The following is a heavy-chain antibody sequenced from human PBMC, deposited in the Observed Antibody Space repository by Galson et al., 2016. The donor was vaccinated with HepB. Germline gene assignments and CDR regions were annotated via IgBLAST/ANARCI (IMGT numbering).Heavy chain of an antibody. CDR1: GYRFNTYW. D-gene: IGHD6-19*01. CDR3: ASSVGVAGLDY. Sequence: QSGAEVKKPGESLKISCRGLGYRFNTYWIGWVRQRPGKGLEWMGIIYPDDSDTRYSPSFQGQVTFSVDKSISTAYLQWSSLKASDTAMYYCASSVGVAGLDYWGQGTLVTVSS. J-gene: IGHJ4*02. CDR2: IYPDDSDT. V-gene: IGHV5-51*01.